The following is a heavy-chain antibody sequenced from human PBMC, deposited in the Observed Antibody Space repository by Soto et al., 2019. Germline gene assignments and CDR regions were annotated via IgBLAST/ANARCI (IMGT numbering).Heavy chain of an antibody. CDR2: IFYLGSS. CDR1: GDSIISSDFY. J-gene: IGHJ5*02. Sequence: SETLSLTCTVSGDSIISSDFYWGWVRQPPGKGLEWIGSIFYLGSSYYNPSLKSRVTMSVDTSKNQFSLRLRSVTAADTALYFCARRSLALRKNNWFDPWGQGIMVTVSS. V-gene: IGHV4-39*01. CDR3: ARRSLALRKNNWFDP. D-gene: IGHD3-3*02.